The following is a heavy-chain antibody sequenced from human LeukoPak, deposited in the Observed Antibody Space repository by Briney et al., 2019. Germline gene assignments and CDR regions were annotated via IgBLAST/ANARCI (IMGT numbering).Heavy chain of an antibody. J-gene: IGHJ5*02. V-gene: IGHV1-2*06. Sequence: ASVKVSCKASGCTFTGYYMHWVRQAPGQGLEWMGRINPNSGGTNYAQKFQGRVTMTRDTSISTAYMELSRLRSDDTAVYYCARDRALDSGSLGFDPWGQGTLVTVSS. D-gene: IGHD1-26*01. CDR1: GCTFTGYY. CDR2: INPNSGGT. CDR3: ARDRALDSGSLGFDP.